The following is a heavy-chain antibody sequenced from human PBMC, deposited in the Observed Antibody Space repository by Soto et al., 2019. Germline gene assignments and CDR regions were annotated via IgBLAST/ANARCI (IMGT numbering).Heavy chain of an antibody. V-gene: IGHV3-23*01. CDR1: GFTFSPYA. Sequence: EVQLLESGGKLVQPGGSLTLSCAASGFTFSPYAMAWVRQAPGKGLEWVSGVSASGLNTDYADPVKGRFHISRDNSKNTVCLHMHSRRAEDTALYYGAKDRPRRISGDFFEYWGQGTPVTVSS. J-gene: IGHJ4*02. D-gene: IGHD1-1*01. CDR3: AKDRPRRISGDFFEY. CDR2: VSASGLNT.